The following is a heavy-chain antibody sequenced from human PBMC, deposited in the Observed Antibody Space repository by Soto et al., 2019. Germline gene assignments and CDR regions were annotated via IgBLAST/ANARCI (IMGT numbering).Heavy chain of an antibody. J-gene: IGHJ5*02. CDR1: GFTFSDYY. CDR2: ISSSGSTI. Sequence: GGSLRLSCAASGFTFSDYYMSWIRQAPGKGLEWVSYISSSGSTIYYAESVKGRFTISRDNAKNSLYLQMNSLRAEDTAVYYCARKLSSLTTIWFDPWGQGTLVTVSS. D-gene: IGHD5-12*01. CDR3: ARKLSSLTTIWFDP. V-gene: IGHV3-11*01.